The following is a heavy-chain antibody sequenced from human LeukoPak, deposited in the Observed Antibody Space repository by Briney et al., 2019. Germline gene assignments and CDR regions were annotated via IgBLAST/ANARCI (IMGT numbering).Heavy chain of an antibody. CDR1: GFTFSRYW. CDR2: INPDGSTT. V-gene: IGHV3-74*01. CDR3: ARDSLYRRDPDAFDI. D-gene: IGHD2-2*02. Sequence: PGESLRLSCAASGFTFSRYWIHWVRQAPGKGLEWVSRINPDGSTTTYADSVKGRFTISRDNAKNSLYLQMNSLRAEDTAVYYCARDSLYRRDPDAFDIWGQGTMVTVSS. J-gene: IGHJ3*02.